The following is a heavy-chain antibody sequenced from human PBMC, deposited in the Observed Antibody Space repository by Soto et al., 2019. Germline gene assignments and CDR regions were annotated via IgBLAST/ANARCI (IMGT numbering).Heavy chain of an antibody. CDR2: ISPMFGAA. Sequence: QVQLVQSGAEMKKPGSSVKVSCQSSGGTFNTYAMNWVRQAPGQGPEWMGDISPMFGAANYAPKFQGRVTLPEDESTGTSYMQLRSLTSEDTALYFCAREVQVHTPAFVYWGQGTLVTVSS. V-gene: IGHV1-69*19. D-gene: IGHD3-10*01. CDR1: GGTFNTYA. CDR3: AREVQVHTPAFVY. J-gene: IGHJ4*02.